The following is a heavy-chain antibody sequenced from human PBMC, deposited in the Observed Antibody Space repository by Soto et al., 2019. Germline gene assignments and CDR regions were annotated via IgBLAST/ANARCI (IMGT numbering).Heavy chain of an antibody. V-gene: IGHV4-31*03. CDR3: ARDESATEAFDI. CDR2: IYYSGTT. Sequence: QVQLQESGPGLVKLSQTLSLTCTVSGGSISSGGYYWSWIRQNPGKGLEWIGYIYYSGTTNYNPSLKSRLTISVDTSKNQFSLKLNSMTAADTAVYYCARDESATEAFDIWGQGTMVTVSS. J-gene: IGHJ3*02. CDR1: GGSISSGGYY. D-gene: IGHD5-12*01.